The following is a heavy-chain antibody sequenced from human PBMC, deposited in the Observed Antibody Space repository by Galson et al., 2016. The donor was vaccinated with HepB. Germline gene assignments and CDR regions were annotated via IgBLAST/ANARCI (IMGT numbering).Heavy chain of an antibody. D-gene: IGHD2-2*01. CDR2: CSGNGGIT. CDR3: AKGASPGSPADY. CDR1: GFTFTSYA. V-gene: IGHV3-23*01. J-gene: IGHJ4*02. Sequence: SLRLSCAASGFTFTSYAMSWVRQAPGKGLEWVSACSGNGGITYYADSVKGRFTISRDLSKDTLYLQMNSLGPEDTAVYYCAKGASPGSPADYWGQGTLVTVSS.